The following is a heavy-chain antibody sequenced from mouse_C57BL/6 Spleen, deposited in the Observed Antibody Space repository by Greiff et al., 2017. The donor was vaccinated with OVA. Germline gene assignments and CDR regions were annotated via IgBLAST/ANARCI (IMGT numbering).Heavy chain of an antibody. Sequence: EVQGVESGGGLVKPGGSLKLSCAASGFTFSSYAMSWVRQTPEKRLEWVATISDGGSYTYYPDNVKGRFTISRDNAKNNLYLQMSHLKSEDAAMYDCARDVTAARYFDVWGTGTTVTVSS. J-gene: IGHJ1*03. V-gene: IGHV5-4*01. CDR1: GFTFSSYA. CDR3: ARDVTAARYFDV. D-gene: IGHD1-2*01. CDR2: ISDGGSYT.